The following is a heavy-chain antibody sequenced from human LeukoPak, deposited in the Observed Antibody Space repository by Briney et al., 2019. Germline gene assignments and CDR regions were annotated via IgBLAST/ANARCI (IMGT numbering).Heavy chain of an antibody. J-gene: IGHJ4*02. CDR1: GGSISSYY. D-gene: IGHD6-13*01. Sequence: SETLSLTCTVSGGSISSYYWSWNRQPPGKGLEWIGLIYYSGSTNYNPSLKSRVTISVDTSKNQFSLKLSSVTAADTAVYYCARVLVSSSWYDYFDYWGQGTLVTVSS. CDR2: IYYSGST. V-gene: IGHV4-59*12. CDR3: ARVLVSSSWYDYFDY.